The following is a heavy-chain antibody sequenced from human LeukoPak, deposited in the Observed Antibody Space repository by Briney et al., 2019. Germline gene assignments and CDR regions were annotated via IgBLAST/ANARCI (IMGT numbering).Heavy chain of an antibody. CDR2: IYYSGST. Sequence: SKTLSLTCTVSGGSISSYYWNWIRQPPGKGLEWIGYIYYSGSTNCNPSLKSRVTISVDTSKNQFSLKLSSVTAADTAVYYCAAGVVIIPSTWGQGTLVTVSS. V-gene: IGHV4-59*08. J-gene: IGHJ5*02. CDR1: GGSISSYY. D-gene: IGHD3-3*01. CDR3: AAGVVIIPST.